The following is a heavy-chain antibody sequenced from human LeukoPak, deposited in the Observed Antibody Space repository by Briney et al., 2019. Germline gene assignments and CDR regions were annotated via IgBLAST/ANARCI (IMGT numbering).Heavy chain of an antibody. CDR1: GFSISSGYY. J-gene: IGHJ4*02. CDR3: ARDFDY. Sequence: SETLSLTCTVSGFSISSGYYWGWIRQPPGKGLEWIANIYHSGSTFYNPSLKSRVTISVDTSKNQFSLKLSSVTAADTAVYYCARDFDYWGQGTLVTVSS. CDR2: IYHSGST. V-gene: IGHV4-38-2*02.